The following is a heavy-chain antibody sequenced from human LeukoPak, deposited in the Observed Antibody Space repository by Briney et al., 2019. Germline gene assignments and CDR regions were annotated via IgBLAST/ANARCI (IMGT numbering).Heavy chain of an antibody. J-gene: IGHJ6*03. D-gene: IGHD3-3*01. Sequence: GGSLRLSCAASGFTFSDYYMSWIRQAPGKGLEWVSYISSSGSTIYYADSVKGRFTISRDNAKNSLYLQMNSLRAEDTAVYYCARERLDDFWSGYSKVVYYYYMDVWGKGTTVTVSS. V-gene: IGHV3-11*04. CDR3: ARERLDDFWSGYSKVVYYYYMDV. CDR1: GFTFSDYY. CDR2: ISSSGSTI.